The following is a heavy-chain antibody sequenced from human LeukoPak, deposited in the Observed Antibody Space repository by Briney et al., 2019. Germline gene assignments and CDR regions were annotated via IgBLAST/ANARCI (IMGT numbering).Heavy chain of an antibody. V-gene: IGHV3-23*01. CDR1: GFTFSSYA. Sequence: GGSLRLSCAAAGFTFSSYAMSWVRQAPGKGPEWVSTISGSGGSTYYADSVKGRFTISRDNSKNTLYLQMNSLRAEDTAVYYCANNGCVAVAGSFDYWGQGTLVTVSS. J-gene: IGHJ4*02. D-gene: IGHD6-19*01. CDR2: ISGSGGST. CDR3: ANNGCVAVAGSFDY.